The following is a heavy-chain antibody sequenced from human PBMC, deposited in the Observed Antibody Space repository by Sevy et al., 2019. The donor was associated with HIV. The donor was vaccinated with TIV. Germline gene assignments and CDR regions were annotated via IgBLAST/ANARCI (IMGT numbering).Heavy chain of an antibody. Sequence: GGSLRLSCAASGFNVNDNYMTWVRQAPGKGLEWVSIIHADGSSYYADSVKGRFTMSRDDSKNIVNLQMNSLRADDTAVYDCARDRRFCGNECYLYYYYGIDVWGQGTAVTVSS. CDR1: GFNVNDNY. CDR2: IHADGSS. V-gene: IGHV3-53*01. CDR3: ARDRRFCGNECYLYYYYGIDV. D-gene: IGHD3-16*02. J-gene: IGHJ6*02.